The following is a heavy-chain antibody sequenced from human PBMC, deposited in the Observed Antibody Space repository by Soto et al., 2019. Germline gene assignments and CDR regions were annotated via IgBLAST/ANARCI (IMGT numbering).Heavy chain of an antibody. D-gene: IGHD4-17*01. CDR2: ISYDEDNI. J-gene: IGHJ2*01. CDR3: AKSGTKVPTFWYLDL. V-gene: IGHV3-30*18. Sequence: QEQLVESGGGTVQPGRSLRLSCAASGFTFSHYGMHWVRQAPGKGLEWVAVISYDEDNIYYADSVKGRFTISRDNSENTLYLQMNSLRPEDTGVYYCAKSGTKVPTFWYLDLWGRGTLVTASS. CDR1: GFTFSHYG.